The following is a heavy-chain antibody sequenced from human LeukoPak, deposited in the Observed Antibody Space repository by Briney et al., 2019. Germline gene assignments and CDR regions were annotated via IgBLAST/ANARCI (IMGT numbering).Heavy chain of an antibody. CDR3: ARDPNPYSGEGDY. J-gene: IGHJ4*02. V-gene: IGHV1-69*05. D-gene: IGHD3-10*01. CDR2: IIPIFGTA. CDR1: GGTFSSYA. Sequence: SVKVSCKASGGTFSSYAISWVRQAPGQGLEWMGRIIPIFGTANYAQKFQGRVTLTTDESTSTAYMELSSLRSEDTAVYYCARDPNPYSGEGDYWGQGTLVTVSS.